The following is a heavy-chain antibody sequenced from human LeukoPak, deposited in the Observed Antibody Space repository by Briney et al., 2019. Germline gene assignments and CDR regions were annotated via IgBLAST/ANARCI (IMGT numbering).Heavy chain of an antibody. V-gene: IGHV5-51*01. D-gene: IGHD3-22*01. CDR2: IYPGDSDT. CDR3: ARRRYYDSSGYSGMNYMDV. J-gene: IGHJ6*03. CDR1: GYSFTSYW. Sequence: PGESLKISCKGSGYSFTSYWIGWVRQMPGKGLEWMGIIYPGDSDTRYSPSFQGQVTISADKSISTAYLQWSSLKASDTAMYYCARRRYYDSSGYSGMNYMDVWGKGTTVTVSS.